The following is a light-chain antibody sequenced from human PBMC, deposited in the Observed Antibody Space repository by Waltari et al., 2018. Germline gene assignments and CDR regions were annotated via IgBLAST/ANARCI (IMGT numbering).Light chain of an antibody. CDR3: QTWDTGIWV. CDR1: SGPSNYA. J-gene: IGLJ3*02. CDR2: LNSDGSY. Sequence: HLVLTQSPSASASLGASVKLTCTLSSGPSNYAITWHQQQPQRGPRYLMRLNSDGSYNRGDGVPHRFSGSSSGAERYLTISSLQSEDEAEYYCQTWDTGIWVFGGGTKLTVL. V-gene: IGLV4-69*01.